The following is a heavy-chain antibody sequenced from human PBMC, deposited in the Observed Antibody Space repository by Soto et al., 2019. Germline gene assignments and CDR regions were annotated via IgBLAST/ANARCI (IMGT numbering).Heavy chain of an antibody. CDR2: ISAHNGKT. J-gene: IGHJ4*02. V-gene: IGHV1-18*01. CDR3: ARGSYGDY. Sequence: QVHLVQSGAEVKKPGASVKVSCKASGYTFTSYGITWVRQAPGQGLEWLGWISAHNGKTDYPQKLQGRVIVTRDTSTSTAYMELRSMISDDTAVYYCARGSYGDYWGQGALVTVSS. D-gene: IGHD1-26*01. CDR1: GYTFTSYG.